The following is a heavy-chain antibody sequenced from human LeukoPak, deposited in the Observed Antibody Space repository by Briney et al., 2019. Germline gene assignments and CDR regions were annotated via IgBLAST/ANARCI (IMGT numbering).Heavy chain of an antibody. CDR3: AKGKSSSWYGYYYYMDV. CDR2: ISGSSDYI. Sequence: GGSLRLSCAASGFTFNDYAMHWVRQAPGKGLEWVSGISGSSDYIVYADSVKGRFTISRDNSKNSLYLQMNSLRTEDTALYYCAKGKSSSWYGYYYYMDVWGKGTTVTISS. V-gene: IGHV3-9*01. J-gene: IGHJ6*03. D-gene: IGHD6-13*01. CDR1: GFTFNDYA.